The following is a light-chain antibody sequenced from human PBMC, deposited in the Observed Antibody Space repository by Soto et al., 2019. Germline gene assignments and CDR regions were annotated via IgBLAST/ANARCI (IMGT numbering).Light chain of an antibody. V-gene: IGLV2-11*01. CDR3: CSYAGTYTWK. CDR1: SSDVGGYDY. J-gene: IGLJ3*02. CDR2: DVS. Sequence: QSALTQPRSVSGSPGQSVTISCSGTSSDVGGYDYVSWSQQHPGKAPKLIIYDVSKRPSGVPDRFSGSKSGNTASLTISGLQAEDEADYDCCSYAGTYTWKFGGGTQLTVL.